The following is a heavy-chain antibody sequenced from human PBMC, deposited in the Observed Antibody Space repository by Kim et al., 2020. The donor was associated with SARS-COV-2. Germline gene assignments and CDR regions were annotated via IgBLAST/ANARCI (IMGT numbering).Heavy chain of an antibody. D-gene: IGHD5-18*01. CDR1: GGSISSSSYY. V-gene: IGHV4-39*01. J-gene: IGHJ4*02. Sequence: SETLSLTCTVSGGSISSSSYYWGWIRQPPGKGLEWIGSIYYSGSTYYNPSLKSRVTISVDTSKNQFSLKLSSVTAADTAVYYCASGGLYSYGSVDYWGQG. CDR2: IYYSGST. CDR3: ASGGLYSYGSVDY.